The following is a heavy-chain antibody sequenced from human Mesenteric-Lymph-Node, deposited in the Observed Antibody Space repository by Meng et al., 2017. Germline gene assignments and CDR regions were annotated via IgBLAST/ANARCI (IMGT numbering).Heavy chain of an antibody. CDR1: GFTFSDYY. D-gene: IGHD3-9*01. CDR2: ISSSGSTI. J-gene: IGHJ3*02. CDR3: ARATEYYDILTTGAFDI. V-gene: IGHV3-11*01. Sequence: GGSLRLSCAASGFTFSDYYMSWIRQAPGKGLEWVSYISSSGSTIYYADSVKGRFTISRDNAKNSLYLQMNSLRAEDTAVYYCARATEYYDILTTGAFDIWGQGTMVTVSS.